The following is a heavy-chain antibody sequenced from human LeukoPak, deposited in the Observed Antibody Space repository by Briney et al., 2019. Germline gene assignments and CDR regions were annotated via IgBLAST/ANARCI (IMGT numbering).Heavy chain of an antibody. CDR1: GFTFSTFA. D-gene: IGHD2-8*02. CDR3: ATYRQVLLPFES. Sequence: GGSLRLSCAASGFTFSTFAMIWVRQPPGKGLEWVSSIFLSGGEIHYADSVRGRFTISRDNSKSTLSLQMNSLRAEDTAIYYCATYRQVLLPFESWGQGTLVTVSS. CDR2: IFLSGGEI. V-gene: IGHV3-23*01. J-gene: IGHJ4*02.